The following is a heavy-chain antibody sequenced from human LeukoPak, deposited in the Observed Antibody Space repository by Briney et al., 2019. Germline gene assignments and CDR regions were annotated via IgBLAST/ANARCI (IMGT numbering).Heavy chain of an antibody. V-gene: IGHV1-69*04. J-gene: IGHJ4*02. CDR1: GYTFTGYY. CDR2: IIPILGIA. D-gene: IGHD3-22*01. CDR3: ARVGGSTPDYYYDSSGPNTYFDY. Sequence: GASVKVSCKDSGYTFTGYYMHWVRQTPGQGLEWMGRIIPILGIANYAQKFQGRVTITADKSTSTAYMELSSLRSEDTAVYYCARVGGSTPDYYYDSSGPNTYFDYWGQGTLVTVSS.